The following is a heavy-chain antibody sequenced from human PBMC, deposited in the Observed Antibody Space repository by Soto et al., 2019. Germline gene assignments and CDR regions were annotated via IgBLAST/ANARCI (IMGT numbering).Heavy chain of an antibody. CDR1: GYTFTGYY. CDR2: INPTSGGT. V-gene: IGHV1-2*04. Sequence: QVQLVQSGAEVKKPGASVKVSCKASGYTFTGYYMHWVRQAPGQGLEWMGWINPTSGGTNYAQKFQGWVTMTRDTSISTAYMELSRLRSDDTAVYYCARGHVLRFLEWLPTYGMDVWGQGTTVTVSS. J-gene: IGHJ6*02. D-gene: IGHD3-3*01. CDR3: ARGHVLRFLEWLPTYGMDV.